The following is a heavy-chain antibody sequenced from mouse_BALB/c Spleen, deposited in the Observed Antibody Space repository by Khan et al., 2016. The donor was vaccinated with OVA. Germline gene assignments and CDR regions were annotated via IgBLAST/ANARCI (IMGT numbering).Heavy chain of an antibody. CDR1: GYTFTSYY. CDR3: KRSGYGSFAY. CDR2: FIPNNGVS. Sequence: QIQLVQSGPELVKPGASVKFSCKASGYTFTSYYLYWVNQRLGQGLEWIGEFIPNNGVSNSNEKFKSKVTLTVDKSTYTAYMQLSRMTSEDSEVYSYKRSGYGSFAYWGQGTLVTVSA. V-gene: IGHV1S81*02. J-gene: IGHJ3*01. D-gene: IGHD2-2*01.